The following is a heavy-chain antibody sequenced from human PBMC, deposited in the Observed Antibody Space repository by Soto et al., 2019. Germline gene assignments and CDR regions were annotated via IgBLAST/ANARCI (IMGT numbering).Heavy chain of an antibody. CDR2: IWYDGSKK. CDR3: ARGMVPTGLDY. D-gene: IGHD2-8*01. CDR1: RFTFSSYG. V-gene: IGHV3-33*01. J-gene: IGHJ4*02. Sequence: QVQLVESGGGVVQPGRSLRLSCSASRFTFSSYGMHWVRQGPGKGLEWVAFIWYDGSKKYYADSVKGRFTISRDNSKSTLFLKMNSLRAEDTAVYFCARGMVPTGLDYWGQGTLVTVSS.